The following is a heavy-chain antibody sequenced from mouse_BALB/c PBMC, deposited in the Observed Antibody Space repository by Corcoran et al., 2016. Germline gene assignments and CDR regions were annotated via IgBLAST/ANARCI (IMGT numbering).Heavy chain of an antibody. CDR1: GFNIKDTY. D-gene: IGHD1-1*01. CDR3: ARDDYGRSYAMDY. V-gene: IGHV14-3*02. Sequence: EVQLQQSGAELVKPGASVKLSCTASGFNIKDTYMHWVKQRPEQGMEWIGRIDPANGNTKYDPKFQGKATITADTSSNTAYLQLSSLTSEDTAVYYCARDDYGRSYAMDYWGQGTSVTGSS. CDR2: IDPANGNT. J-gene: IGHJ4*01.